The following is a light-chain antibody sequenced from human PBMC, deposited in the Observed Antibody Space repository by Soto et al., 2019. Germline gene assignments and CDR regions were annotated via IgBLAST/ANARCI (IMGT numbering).Light chain of an antibody. CDR2: DAS. V-gene: IGKV1-33*01. J-gene: IGKJ5*01. Sequence: DTQMTQSPSSLSASVGDRVAITCQASRDITDYLNWYQQKPGKAPKLLIYDASKLETGVPSRFSGSGSGTDFTFTISSLQPEDIATYYCQQYENLPITFGQGTRLEIK. CDR3: QQYENLPIT. CDR1: RDITDY.